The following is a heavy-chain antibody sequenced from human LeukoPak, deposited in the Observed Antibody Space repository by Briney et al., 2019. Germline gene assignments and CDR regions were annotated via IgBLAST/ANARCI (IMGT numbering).Heavy chain of an antibody. CDR1: GFTFSDYY. V-gene: IGHV3-11*06. Sequence: PGGSLRLSCAASGFTFSDYYMSWIRQAPGKGLEWVSYISSSSSYTNYADSVKGRFTISRDNAKNSLYLQMNSLRAEDTAVYYCARAQTLNSGYDSNWFDPWGQGTLVTVSS. CDR3: ARAQTLNSGYDSNWFDP. J-gene: IGHJ5*02. CDR2: ISSSSSYT. D-gene: IGHD5-12*01.